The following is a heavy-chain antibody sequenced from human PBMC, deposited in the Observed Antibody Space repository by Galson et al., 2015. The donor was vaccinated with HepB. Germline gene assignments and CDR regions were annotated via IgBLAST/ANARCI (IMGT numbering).Heavy chain of an antibody. CDR1: GFTFSSYS. CDR2: ISSSSSYI. D-gene: IGHD5-24*01. V-gene: IGHV3-21*04. Sequence: SLRLSCAASGFTFSSYSMNWVRQAPGKGLEWVSSISSSSSYIYYADSVKGRFTISRDNAKNSLYLQMNSLRAEDTAVYYCARGLRDGYGYWYFDLWGRGTLVTVSS. J-gene: IGHJ2*01. CDR3: ARGLRDGYGYWYFDL.